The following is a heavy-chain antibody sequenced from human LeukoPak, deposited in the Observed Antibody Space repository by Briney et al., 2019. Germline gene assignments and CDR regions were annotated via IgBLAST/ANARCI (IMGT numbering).Heavy chain of an antibody. Sequence: SETLSLTCTVSGYSISSGYYWGWIRQPPGKGLEWIGSIYHSGSTYYNPSLKSRVTISVDTSKNQFSLKLSSVTAADTAVYYCASSPYCGGDCYPILWGQGTLVTVSS. D-gene: IGHD2-21*02. CDR1: GYSISSGYY. CDR3: ASSPYCGGDCYPIL. CDR2: IYHSGST. J-gene: IGHJ4*02. V-gene: IGHV4-38-2*02.